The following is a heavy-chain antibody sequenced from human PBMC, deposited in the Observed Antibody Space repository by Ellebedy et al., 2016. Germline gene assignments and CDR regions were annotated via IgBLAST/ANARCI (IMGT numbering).Heavy chain of an antibody. D-gene: IGHD2-2*01. J-gene: IGHJ5*02. CDR2: MNPNSGNT. CDR3: ARGRSSTRQTHHNWFDP. Sequence: ASVKVSCKASGYTFTSYDINWVRQATGQGLEWMGWMNPNSGNTGYAQKFQGRVTMTRNTSISTAYMELSSLRSEDTAVYYCARGRSSTRQTHHNWFDPWGQGTLVTVSS. V-gene: IGHV1-8*01. CDR1: GYTFTSYD.